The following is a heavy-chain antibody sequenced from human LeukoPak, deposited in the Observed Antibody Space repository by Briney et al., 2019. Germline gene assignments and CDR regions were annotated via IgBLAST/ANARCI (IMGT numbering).Heavy chain of an antibody. CDR2: ISGSGGST. J-gene: IGHJ4*02. D-gene: IGHD5-18*01. CDR1: GFTFSSYA. Sequence: PGGSLRLSCAASGFTFSSYAMSWVRQAPGKGLEWVSAISGSGGSTYYADSVKGRFTISRDNSKNTLYLQMNSLRAEDTAVYYCAKGLTPEPFRQLWFFDYWGQGTLVTVSS. CDR3: AKGLTPEPFRQLWFFDY. V-gene: IGHV3-23*01.